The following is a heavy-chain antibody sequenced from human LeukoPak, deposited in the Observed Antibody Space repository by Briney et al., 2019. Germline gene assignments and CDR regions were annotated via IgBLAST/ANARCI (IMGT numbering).Heavy chain of an antibody. V-gene: IGHV3-23*01. J-gene: IGHJ4*02. Sequence: PGGSLRLSCAASGFTFSSYAMSWVRQAPGKGLEWVSAISGSGGSTYYADSVKGRFTISRDNSKNTVYVQMNSLRPEDTAVYYCARNSDYYDSSGYFDYWGQGTLVTVSS. CDR2: ISGSGGST. D-gene: IGHD3-22*01. CDR3: ARNSDYYDSSGYFDY. CDR1: GFTFSSYA.